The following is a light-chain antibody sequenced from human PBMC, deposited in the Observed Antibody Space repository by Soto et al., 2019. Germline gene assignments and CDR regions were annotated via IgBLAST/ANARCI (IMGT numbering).Light chain of an antibody. V-gene: IGLV1-47*02. J-gene: IGLJ1*01. CDR1: NSNIGSNY. Sequence: QSVLTQPPSVSEDPGLGVTISCSGSNSNIGSNYVYWYQQLPGAAPKLLISSTNQRTSGVPGRFSAFKSGTSASLAISALRPEDEADYYCAAWDDTLGGFYVVGTGTKVTVL. CDR3: AAWDDTLGGFYV. CDR2: STN.